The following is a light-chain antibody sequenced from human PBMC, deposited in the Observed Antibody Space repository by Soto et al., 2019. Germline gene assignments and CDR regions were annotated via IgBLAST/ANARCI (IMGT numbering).Light chain of an antibody. Sequence: DIQMTQSPSFVSASVGDRAIITFRASQDICGWLAWLQQKPGKAPKLLIYSTASLHSGVPSRFSGTGSGTIFTLTISSLQPEDFATYFCQQANTFHLTFGGGTKLEIK. V-gene: IGKV1D-12*01. CDR3: QQANTFHLT. CDR2: STA. CDR1: QDICGW. J-gene: IGKJ4*01.